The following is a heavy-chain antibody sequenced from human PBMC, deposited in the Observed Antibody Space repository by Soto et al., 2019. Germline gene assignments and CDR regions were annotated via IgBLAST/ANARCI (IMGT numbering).Heavy chain of an antibody. CDR1: GYTFTRYG. J-gene: IGHJ6*02. CDR3: AKNGQPQYYYYGLEV. Sequence: GASVKVSCKASGYTFTRYGISCVRQAPGQGLEWMGWISGYNGDTNYAQKFQDRVSMTIDTSTGTAYMELRSLTSDDTAIYYCAKNGQPQYYYYGLEVWGQGTKVTVSS. D-gene: IGHD2-8*01. V-gene: IGHV1-18*01. CDR2: ISGYNGDT.